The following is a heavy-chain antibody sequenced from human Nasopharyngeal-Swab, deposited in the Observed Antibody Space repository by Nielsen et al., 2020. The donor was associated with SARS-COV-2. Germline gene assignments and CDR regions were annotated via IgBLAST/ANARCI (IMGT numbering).Heavy chain of an antibody. CDR1: RFPFCSSC. Sequence: GESLKISCAGSRFPFCSSCLHWVRQAPGEGLVWVARLNGDATTVDYADSVKGRFTISRDNAKNTLYLQMNGLRDEDTAIYYCARAGEYRFDYWGQGTLVTVSS. D-gene: IGHD7-27*01. CDR3: ARAGEYRFDY. V-gene: IGHV3-74*01. CDR2: LNGDATTV. J-gene: IGHJ4*02.